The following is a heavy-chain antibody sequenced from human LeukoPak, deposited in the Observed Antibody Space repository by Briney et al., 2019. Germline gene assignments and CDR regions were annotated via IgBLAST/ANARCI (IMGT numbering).Heavy chain of an antibody. J-gene: IGHJ4*02. CDR3: ARESGSSGWYDY. CDR2: INHSGSA. CDR1: GGSINTHY. D-gene: IGHD6-19*01. V-gene: IGHV4-34*01. Sequence: SETLSLTCSVYGGSINTHYWNWIRQSPGKGLEWIREINHSGSANCNPSLGSRITTSLDTSRNQFSLKVNSVTAADTAVYYCARESGSSGWYDYWGQGTLVTVFS.